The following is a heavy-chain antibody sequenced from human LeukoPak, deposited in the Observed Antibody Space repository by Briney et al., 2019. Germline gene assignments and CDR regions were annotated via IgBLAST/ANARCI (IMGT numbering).Heavy chain of an antibody. Sequence: SETLSLTCTVSGGSISSGGYYWSWIRQPPGKGLEWIGYISHSGTTYYNPSLRSGVTISVDRSKNQFSLKLSSVTAADMAVYYCARGFYSSSSGPRDYWGQGTLVTVSS. V-gene: IGHV4-30-2*01. CDR1: GGSISSGGYY. D-gene: IGHD6-6*01. CDR3: ARGFYSSSSGPRDY. J-gene: IGHJ4*02. CDR2: ISHSGTT.